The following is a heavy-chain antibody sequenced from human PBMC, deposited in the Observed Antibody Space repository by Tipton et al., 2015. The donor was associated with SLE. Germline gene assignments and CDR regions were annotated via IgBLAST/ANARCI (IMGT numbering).Heavy chain of an antibody. Sequence: SLRLSCAASGFIFSSYGMHWVRQAPGKGLEWVAFIRYDGSNKYYADSVKGRFTISRDNSKNTLYLQMNSLRAEDTAVYYCAKDFPGAGFANSYYGMDVWGQGTTVTVSS. D-gene: IGHD3-10*01. CDR1: GFIFSSYG. CDR2: IRYDGSNK. CDR3: AKDFPGAGFANSYYGMDV. V-gene: IGHV3-30*02. J-gene: IGHJ6*02.